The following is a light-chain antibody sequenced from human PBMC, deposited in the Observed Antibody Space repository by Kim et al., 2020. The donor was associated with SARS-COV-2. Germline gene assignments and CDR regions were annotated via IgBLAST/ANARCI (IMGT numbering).Light chain of an antibody. Sequence: PGESATPSCRASQSVSSSYLAWYQQKPGQAPRLLIYGASSRATGIPDRFSGSGSGTDFTLTISRLEPEDFAVYYCQQYGSSPYTFGQGTKLEI. CDR2: GAS. CDR1: QSVSSSY. V-gene: IGKV3-20*01. CDR3: QQYGSSPYT. J-gene: IGKJ2*01.